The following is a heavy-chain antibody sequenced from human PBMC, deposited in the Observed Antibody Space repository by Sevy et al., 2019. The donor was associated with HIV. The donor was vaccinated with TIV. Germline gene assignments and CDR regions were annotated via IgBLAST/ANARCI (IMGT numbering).Heavy chain of an antibody. CDR2: FSFGCGRI. CDR3: AREGCTQPHDY. CDR1: GFAFAKYS. Sequence: GGSLRLSCAASGFAFAKYSMSWLRQAPGKGLEWVSTFSFGCGRINYADSVKGRFTISRDDSKNTLYLQMNSLRAEDTATYFCAREGCTQPHDYWGQGTLVTVSS. V-gene: IGHV3-23*01. J-gene: IGHJ4*02.